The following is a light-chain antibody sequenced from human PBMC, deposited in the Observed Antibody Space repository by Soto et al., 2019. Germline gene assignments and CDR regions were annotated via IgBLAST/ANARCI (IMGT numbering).Light chain of an antibody. J-gene: IGLJ2*01. CDR1: SSNIGAGYD. CDR3: QSYASGLSGSV. CDR2: GNS. V-gene: IGLV1-40*01. Sequence: QSVLTQPPSVSGAPGQRVTISCTGSSSNIGAGYDVPWYQQLPGTAPKLLIYGNSNRPSGVPDRFSGSKSGTSASLAITGLQAEDEDDYDCQSYASGLSGSVFGGGTKLTVL.